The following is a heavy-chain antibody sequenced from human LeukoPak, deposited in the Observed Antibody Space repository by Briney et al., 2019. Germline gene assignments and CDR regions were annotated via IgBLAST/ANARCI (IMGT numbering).Heavy chain of an antibody. CDR3: ARETGDYYYDY. CDR2: INPNSGGT. CDR1: GYTFTGYY. J-gene: IGHJ4*02. D-gene: IGHD2-21*01. Sequence: ASVKVPCKASGYTFTGYYMHWVRQAPGQGLEWMGWINPNSGGTNYAQNFQGRVTMTRDKSISTAYMELSRLRSDDTAVYYCARETGDYYYDYWGQGTLVTVSS. V-gene: IGHV1-2*02.